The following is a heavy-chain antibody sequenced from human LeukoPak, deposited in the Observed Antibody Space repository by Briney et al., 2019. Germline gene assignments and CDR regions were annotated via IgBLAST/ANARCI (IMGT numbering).Heavy chain of an antibody. D-gene: IGHD3-10*01. V-gene: IGHV4-61*01. J-gene: IGHJ4*02. CDR1: GGSVSSGSYY. CDR2: IYNSGST. Sequence: SETLSLTCTVSGGSVSSGSYYWSWIRQPPGKGLGWIGYIYNSGSTNHNPSLKSRVTISVDTSKNQFSLKLNSVTAADTAVYYCARNRLYGSGSGDFDHWGQGTLVTVSS. CDR3: ARNRLYGSGSGDFDH.